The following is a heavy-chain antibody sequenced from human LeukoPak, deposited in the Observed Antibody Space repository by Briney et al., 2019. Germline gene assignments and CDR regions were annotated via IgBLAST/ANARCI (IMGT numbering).Heavy chain of an antibody. CDR3: ARDVGKDTITTEIAY. V-gene: IGHV3-30*04. CDR1: GFTFSSYS. D-gene: IGHD4-11*01. CDR2: ISSDGKSK. J-gene: IGHJ4*02. Sequence: GGSLRLSCAASGFTFSSYSMSWVRQAPGKGLEWVAVISSDGKSKNHADSVKGRLTISRDKSTLFLDMSDLRAEDTALYYCARDVGKDTITTEIAYWGQGTLVTVSS.